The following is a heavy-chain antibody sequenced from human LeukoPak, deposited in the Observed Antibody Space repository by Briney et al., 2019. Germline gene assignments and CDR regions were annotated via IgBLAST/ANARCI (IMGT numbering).Heavy chain of an antibody. CDR2: IYHSGST. V-gene: IGHV4-30-2*01. CDR3: ARAGADFWSGITYYFDY. Sequence: SQTLALTCAVSGGSISSGGYSWSWIRQPPGKGLEWIGYIYHSGSTYYNPSLKSRVTISVDRSKNQFSLKLSSVTAADTAVYYCARAGADFWSGITYYFDYWGQGTLVTVSS. D-gene: IGHD3-3*01. CDR1: GGSISSGGYS. J-gene: IGHJ4*02.